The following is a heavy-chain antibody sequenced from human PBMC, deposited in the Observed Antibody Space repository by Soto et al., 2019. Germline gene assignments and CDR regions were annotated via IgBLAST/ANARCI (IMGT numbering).Heavy chain of an antibody. CDR2: IYKSTTT. CDR1: GDSISTVDCF. D-gene: IGHD2-15*01. V-gene: IGHV4-30-4*01. CDR3: ARGRYCLTGRCFPNWFDS. Sequence: QVHLLESGPGLVKPSQTLSLTCSVSGDSISTVDCFWAWIRQPPGQALEYIGYIYKSTTTYYNPSFETRVATSRVTSKSQFSLNVTSVTAADTAVYFCARGRYCLTGRCFPNWFDSWGQGTLVTVSS. J-gene: IGHJ5*01.